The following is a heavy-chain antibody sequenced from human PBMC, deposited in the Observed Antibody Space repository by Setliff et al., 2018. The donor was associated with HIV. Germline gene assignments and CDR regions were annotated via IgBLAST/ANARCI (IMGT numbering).Heavy chain of an antibody. Sequence: ASVKVSCKASGYTFTSYDINWVRQATGQGLEWMGWMNPNSGTTNFAQKFQGRVTITTDESTSTAYMELSSLRSEDTAVYYCARVYEYSDSFPPAGWFDPWGQGTLVTVSS. CDR2: MNPNSGTT. CDR1: GYTFTSYD. CDR3: ARVYEYSDSFPPAGWFDP. V-gene: IGHV1-8*03. J-gene: IGHJ5*02. D-gene: IGHD6-6*01.